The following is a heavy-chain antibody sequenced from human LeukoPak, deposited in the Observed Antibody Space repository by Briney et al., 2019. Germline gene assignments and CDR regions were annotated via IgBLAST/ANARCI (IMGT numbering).Heavy chain of an antibody. J-gene: IGHJ4*02. CDR2: IDWDDDK. CDR3: ARYLYGDSASYFDY. D-gene: IGHD4-17*01. CDR1: GFSLTTSGMC. Sequence: SGPALVKPTQTLTLTCTFSGFSLTTSGMCVSWIRQPPGKALEWLALIDWDDDKYYSTSLKTRLTISKDTSKNQVVLTMTNMDPVDTATYYCARYLYGDSASYFDYWGQGTLVTVSS. V-gene: IGHV2-70*01.